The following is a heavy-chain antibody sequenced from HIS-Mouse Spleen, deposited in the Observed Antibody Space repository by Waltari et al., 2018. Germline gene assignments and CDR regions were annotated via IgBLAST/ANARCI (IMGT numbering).Heavy chain of an antibody. D-gene: IGHD5-12*01. Sequence: EVQLVESGGGLVQPGGSVRLSCAASGFPFSVCWMSLVRRAPGKGLEWVANIKQDGSEKYYVDSVKGRFTISRDNAKNSLYLQMNSLRAEDTAVYYCARERRGPGWFDPWGQGTLVTVSS. CDR3: ARERRGPGWFDP. J-gene: IGHJ5*02. V-gene: IGHV3-7*01. CDR2: IKQDGSEK. CDR1: GFPFSVCW.